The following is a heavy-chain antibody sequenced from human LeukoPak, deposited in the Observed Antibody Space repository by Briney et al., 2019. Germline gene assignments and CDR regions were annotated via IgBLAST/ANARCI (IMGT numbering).Heavy chain of an antibody. J-gene: IGHJ4*02. CDR2: ISPKSGDT. Sequence: ASVTVSRKASDYTFTGYYLHWVRQAPGQGLEWMGWISPKSGDTNYAQKFRGRVNMTSDTSISTAYMELTRVRSDDTAIYYCARGGFDYWGQGTLVTVSS. CDR1: DYTFTGYY. CDR3: ARGGFDY. V-gene: IGHV1-2*02.